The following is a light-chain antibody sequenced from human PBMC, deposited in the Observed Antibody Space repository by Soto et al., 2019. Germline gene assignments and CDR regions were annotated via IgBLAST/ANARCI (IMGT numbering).Light chain of an antibody. CDR1: QTLLYSTNNKNY. CDR3: QQYYNIPRT. CDR2: WAS. Sequence: DIVMTQSPDSLAVSLGERATINCKSSQTLLYSTNNKNYLAWYQQKPGQPPKLLIYWASTRESGVPDRFSGSGSRTDFTLTISSLQAEDVAVYYCQQYYNIPRTFGQGTRLEIK. J-gene: IGKJ5*01. V-gene: IGKV4-1*01.